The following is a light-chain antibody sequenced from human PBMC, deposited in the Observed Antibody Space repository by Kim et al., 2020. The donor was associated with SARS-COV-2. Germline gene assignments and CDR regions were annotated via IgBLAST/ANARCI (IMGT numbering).Light chain of an antibody. CDR1: QSINSH. Sequence: DIQMTQSPSSLSASVGDRVTITCRASQSINSHLNWYQQKPGKAPKLLIYATSTLQSGVPSRFSGSGSGTDFTLTISSLHPDDFATYYCQQSYSTLHTLGKGTKLEI. CDR2: ATS. CDR3: QQSYSTLHT. J-gene: IGKJ2*01. V-gene: IGKV1-39*01.